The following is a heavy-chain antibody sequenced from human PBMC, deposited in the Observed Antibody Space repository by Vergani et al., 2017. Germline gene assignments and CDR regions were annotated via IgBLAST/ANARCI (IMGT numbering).Heavy chain of an antibody. CDR1: GFTFSSYG. CDR2: IWYDGSNK. J-gene: IGHJ5*02. V-gene: IGHV3-33*01. D-gene: IGHD3-3*01. CDR3: ARDNFGFWSGSISWFDP. Sequence: LVESGGGVVQPGRSLRLSCAASGFTFSSYGMHWVRQAPGKGLEWVAVIWYDGSNKYYADSVKGRFTISRDNSKNTLYLQMNSLRAEDTAVYYCARDNFGFWSGSISWFDPWGQGTLVTVSS.